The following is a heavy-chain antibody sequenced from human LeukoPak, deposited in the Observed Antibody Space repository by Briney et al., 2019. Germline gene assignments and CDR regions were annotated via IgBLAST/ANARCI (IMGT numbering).Heavy chain of an antibody. CDR2: IKQDESEK. D-gene: IGHD5-18*01. V-gene: IGHV3-7*01. CDR3: VRGNVDTAMTGDFDY. J-gene: IGHJ4*02. Sequence: GGSLRLSCVASGFTFSTYWMNWVRQAPGKGLEWVASIKQDESEKYFLDSVKGRFAISRDNAKNSLYLHMDSLRAEDTAVYYCVRGNVDTAMTGDFDYWGQGTLVTVSS. CDR1: GFTFSTYW.